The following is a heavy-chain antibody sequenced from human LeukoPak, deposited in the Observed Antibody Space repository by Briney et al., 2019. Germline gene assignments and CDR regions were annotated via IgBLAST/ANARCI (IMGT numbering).Heavy chain of an antibody. CDR1: GGSISRSSYY. CDR3: ARIAVAGTNWFDP. V-gene: IGHV4-39*07. CDR2: IYYSGST. J-gene: IGHJ5*02. D-gene: IGHD6-19*01. Sequence: SETLSLTCTVSGGSISRSSYYWGWIRQPPGKGLEWIGSIYYSGSTNYNPSLKSRVTISVDTSKNQFSLKLSSVTAADTAVYYCARIAVAGTNWFDPWGQGTLVTVSS.